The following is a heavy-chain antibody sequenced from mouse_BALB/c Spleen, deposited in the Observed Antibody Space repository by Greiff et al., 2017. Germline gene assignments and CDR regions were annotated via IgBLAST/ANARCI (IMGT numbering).Heavy chain of an antibody. V-gene: IGHV1-77*01. J-gene: IGHJ2*01. Sequence: LVESGPELVKPGASVKMSCKASGYTFTDYVISWVKQRTGQGLEWIGEIYPGSGSTYYNEKFKGKATLTADKSSNTAYMQLSSLTSEDSAVYFGGRDGITTVVADYWGQGTTLTVSS. CDR3: GRDGITTVVADY. CDR2: IYPGSGST. D-gene: IGHD1-1*01. CDR1: GYTFTDYV.